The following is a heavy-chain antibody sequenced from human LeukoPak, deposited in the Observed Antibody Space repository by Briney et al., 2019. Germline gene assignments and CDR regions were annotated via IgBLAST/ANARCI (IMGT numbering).Heavy chain of an antibody. CDR2: IDRSGDDT. J-gene: IGHJ4*02. D-gene: IGHD7-27*01. CDR3: AKGGDELDY. Sequence: GGSLRLSCAASGFTFSRHAMSWVRQAPGRGLEWVSTIDRSGDDTYYRDSVKGRSTISRDNSKSTLYLQMYSLRAEDTAIYYCAKGGDELDYWGQGTLVTVSS. V-gene: IGHV3-23*01. CDR1: GFTFSRHA.